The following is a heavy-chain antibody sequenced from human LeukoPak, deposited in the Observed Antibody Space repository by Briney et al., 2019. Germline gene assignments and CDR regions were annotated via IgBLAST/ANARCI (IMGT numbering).Heavy chain of an antibody. CDR3: ARAEGSWNYFDY. J-gene: IGHJ4*02. CDR2: ISGYNGYT. Sequence: ASVKVSCKTSGYTFNNYGISWVRQAPGQGLEWMGWISGYNGYTNSAQQFQGRVTLTMDTSTSTVYMELRSLRSDDTAVYYCARAEGSWNYFDYWGQGTLVTVSS. V-gene: IGHV1-18*01. CDR1: GYTFNNYG. D-gene: IGHD6-13*01.